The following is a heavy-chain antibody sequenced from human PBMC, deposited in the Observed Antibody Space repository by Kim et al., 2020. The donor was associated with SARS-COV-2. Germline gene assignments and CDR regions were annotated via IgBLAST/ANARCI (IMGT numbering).Heavy chain of an antibody. Sequence: SVKVSCKASGGTFSSYAISWVRQAPGQGLEWMGGIIPIFGTANYAQKFQGRVTITADESTGTAYMELSSLRSEDTAVYYCARGAQGPIVVVVADNWFDPWGQGTLVTVSS. CDR1: GGTFSSYA. CDR3: ARGAQGPIVVVVADNWFDP. D-gene: IGHD2-15*01. CDR2: IIPIFGTA. V-gene: IGHV1-69*13. J-gene: IGHJ5*02.